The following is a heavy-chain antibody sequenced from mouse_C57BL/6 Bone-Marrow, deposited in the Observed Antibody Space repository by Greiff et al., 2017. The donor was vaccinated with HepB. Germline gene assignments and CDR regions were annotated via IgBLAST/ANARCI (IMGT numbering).Heavy chain of an antibody. D-gene: IGHD2-4*01. V-gene: IGHV5-2*03. CDR3: ARRYDYDGGKGFAY. CDR2: INSDGGST. J-gene: IGHJ3*01. CDR1: EYEFPSHD. Sequence: EVKLVESGGGLVQPGESLKLSCESNEYEFPSHDMSWVRKTPEKRLELVAAINSDGGSTYYPDTMERRFIISRDNTKKTLYLQMSSLRSEDTALYYCARRYDYDGGKGFAYWGQGTLVTVSA.